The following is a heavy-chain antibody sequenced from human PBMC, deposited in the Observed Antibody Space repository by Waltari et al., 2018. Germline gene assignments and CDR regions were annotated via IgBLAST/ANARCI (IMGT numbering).Heavy chain of an antibody. V-gene: IGHV3-53*01. CDR1: GFMVSNYS. CDR3: ARDVAGYYYFDL. J-gene: IGHJ2*01. Sequence: ELPLVESGGGLIQPGGSLSLSCAASGFMVSNYSGSWVPQAPGKGLEWVTVINSGVDTHYADSVKGRFTISRDNSKNTIYLQLNTLRAEDTALYYCARDVAGYYYFDLWGRGTLVTV. CDR2: INSGVDT.